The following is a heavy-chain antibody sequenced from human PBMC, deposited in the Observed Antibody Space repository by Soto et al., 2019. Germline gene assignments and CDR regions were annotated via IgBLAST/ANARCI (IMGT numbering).Heavy chain of an antibody. J-gene: IGHJ6*04. V-gene: IGHV4-31*03. CDR1: GGSISSGGYY. CDR2: IYYSGST. D-gene: IGHD3-10*01. CDR3: ARDTRFRGFYGMDV. Sequence: QVQLQESGPGLVKPSQTLSLTCTVSGGSISSGGYYWSWIRQHPGKGLEWIGYIYYSGSTYYNPSRKSRGTIIIDTPNNQVSLKLSFVPAAHTAVYYCARDTRFRGFYGMDVWGKGTTGTVSS.